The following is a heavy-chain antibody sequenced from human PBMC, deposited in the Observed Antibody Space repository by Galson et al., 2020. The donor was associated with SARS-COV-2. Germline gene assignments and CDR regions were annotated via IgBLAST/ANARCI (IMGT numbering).Heavy chain of an antibody. V-gene: IGHV3-21*01. J-gene: IGHJ6*02. CDR2: ISSSSSYI. Sequence: GESLKISCAASGFTFSSYSMNWVRQAPGKGLEWVSSISSSSSYIYYADSVKGRFTISRDNAKNSLYLQMNSPRAEDTAVYYCATQSSDKYYYYYGMDVWGQGTTVTVSS. D-gene: IGHD3-10*01. CDR1: GFTFSSYS. CDR3: ATQSSDKYYYYYGMDV.